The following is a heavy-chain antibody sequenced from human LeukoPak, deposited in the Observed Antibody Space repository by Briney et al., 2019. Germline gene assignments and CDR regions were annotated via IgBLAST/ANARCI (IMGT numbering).Heavy chain of an antibody. V-gene: IGHV6-1*01. J-gene: IGHJ3*02. CDR1: GDRVSTNSAA. D-gene: IGHD3-10*01. CDR2: TYYRSKWYN. CDR3: AREGYGSYAFDI. Sequence: SQTLSLTCAISGDRVSTNSAAWNWIRQSPSRGLEWLGRTYYRSKWYNEYAVSVKSRITIKPDTSKNQFSLQLSSVTPEDTAVYYCAREGYGSYAFDIWGQGTMVTVSS.